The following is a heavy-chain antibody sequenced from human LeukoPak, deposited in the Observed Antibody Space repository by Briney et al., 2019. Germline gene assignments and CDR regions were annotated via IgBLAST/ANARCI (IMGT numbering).Heavy chain of an antibody. CDR3: ARDYDTFLRGAFDI. D-gene: IGHD3-22*01. CDR1: GGSISSYY. Sequence: KSSETLSLTCTVSGGSISSYYWSWIRQPPGKGLEWIGYVYYSGSTNSNPSLKSRVTISVDTSKNQFSLKLSSVTAADRAVYYCARDYDTFLRGAFDIWGQGTMVTVSS. V-gene: IGHV4-59*01. CDR2: VYYSGST. J-gene: IGHJ3*02.